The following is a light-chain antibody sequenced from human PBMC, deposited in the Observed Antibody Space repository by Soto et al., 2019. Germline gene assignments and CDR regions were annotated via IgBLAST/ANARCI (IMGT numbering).Light chain of an antibody. J-gene: IGKJ1*01. Sequence: IKVSQSPCYLSASVGDRVTITCRASQSIGDWLAWYQQKPGKXPXXLIYRASSLESEVPSRFSGRGSGTHFTPTSSCLQPDDYATYYCQPHYDYPAFGHGTKVDIK. CDR3: QPHYDYPA. CDR2: RAS. CDR1: QSIGDW. V-gene: IGKV1-5*03.